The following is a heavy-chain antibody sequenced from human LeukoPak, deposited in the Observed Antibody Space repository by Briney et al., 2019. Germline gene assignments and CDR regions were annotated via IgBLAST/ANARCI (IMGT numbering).Heavy chain of an antibody. CDR3: AYEAGLTFGGVLAYYFEY. J-gene: IGHJ4*02. CDR2: ISYDGSGK. V-gene: IGHV3-30*18. D-gene: IGHD3-16*02. CDR1: RFTFSDHG. Sequence: GKSLRLSCGASRFTFSDHGMHWVRQAPDKGLEWVAVISYDGSGKYYADSVKGRFTISRDNSKNTLYLQMNSLRPEDTGVYYCAYEAGLTFGGVLAYYFEYWGQGTLVTVSS.